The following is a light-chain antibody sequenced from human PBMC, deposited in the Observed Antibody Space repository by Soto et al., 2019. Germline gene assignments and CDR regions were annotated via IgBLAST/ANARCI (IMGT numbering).Light chain of an antibody. CDR1: SSDIGGYNY. CDR2: GVS. V-gene: IGLV2-14*01. Sequence: QSALTQPASVSGSPGQSITISCTGTSSDIGGYNYVSWYQQHPGKAPKLMIYGVSNRPSGVSNRFSGSKSGKTASLTISGLQAEDEADYYCSSYTSSSTFDVVFGGGTKLTVL. CDR3: SSYTSSSTFDVV. J-gene: IGLJ2*01.